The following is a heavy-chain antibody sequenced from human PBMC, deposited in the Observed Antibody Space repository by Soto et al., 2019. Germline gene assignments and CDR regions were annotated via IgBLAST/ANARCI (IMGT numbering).Heavy chain of an antibody. CDR1: GGSISSKENN. CDR3: ARSPPRVAATTYYYYGMDV. D-gene: IGHD2-15*01. J-gene: IGHJ6*02. CDR2: IYYSGST. V-gene: IGHV4-31*03. Sequence: TLSLNSTVSGGSISSKENNWSWIRQHPGKSLELIGYIYYSGSTYYNPSLKSRVTISVDTSKNQFSLKLSSVTAADTAVYYCARSPPRVAATTYYYYGMDVWGQGTTVTVSS.